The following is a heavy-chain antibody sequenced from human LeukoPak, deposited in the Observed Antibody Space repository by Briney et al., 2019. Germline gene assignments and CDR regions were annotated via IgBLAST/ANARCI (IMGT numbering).Heavy chain of an antibody. V-gene: IGHV3-23*01. CDR2: ISGSGGST. D-gene: IGHD3-9*01. CDR1: GFTFSSYA. J-gene: IGHJ6*02. CDR3: AKDFWRFDWSVGMDV. Sequence: GGSLRLSCAASGFTFSSYAMSWVRQAPGKGLEWVSAISGSGGSTYYADSVKGRFTISRDNSKNTLYLQMNSLRDEDTAVYYCAKDFWRFDWSVGMDVWGQGTTVTVSS.